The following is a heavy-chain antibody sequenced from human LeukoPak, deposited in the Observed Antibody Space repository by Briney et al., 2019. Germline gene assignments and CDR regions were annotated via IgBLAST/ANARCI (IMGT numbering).Heavy chain of an antibody. CDR2: THHSGST. J-gene: IGHJ4*02. Sequence: SETLSLTCTVSGYSISSGYYWGWIRQPPGKGLEWIGSTHHSGSTYYNPSLKSRVTISVDTSKNQFSLKLSSVTAADTAVYYCARTLLESVAGPFDYWGQGTLVTVSS. D-gene: IGHD6-19*01. CDR1: GYSISSGYY. CDR3: ARTLLESVAGPFDY. V-gene: IGHV4-38-2*02.